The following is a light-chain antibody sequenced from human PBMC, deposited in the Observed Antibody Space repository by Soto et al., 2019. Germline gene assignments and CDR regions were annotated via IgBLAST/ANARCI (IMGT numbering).Light chain of an antibody. CDR1: QSFRGL. CDR3: QQRHMWPIT. J-gene: IGKJ5*01. Sequence: EVVLTQSPVTLSLSPGERATLSYMASQSFRGLLAWYQQKPGQAPRLLIYDAYNRATGIPPRFSGSGSGTDFTLTISSLEPEDSAVYYCQQRHMWPITFGQGTRLEI. CDR2: DAY. V-gene: IGKV3-11*01.